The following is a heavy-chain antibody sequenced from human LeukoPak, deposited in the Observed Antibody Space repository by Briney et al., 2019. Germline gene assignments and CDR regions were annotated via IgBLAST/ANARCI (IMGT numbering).Heavy chain of an antibody. Sequence: PGGSLRLSCAVSGFKFNSYWMNWVRQVPGKGLVWVAHINTHGNTANYADSVKGRFTISRDNSKNTLYLQMNSLRAEDTAAYYCARAGHCTNGICYTADFDYWGQGTLVTVSS. CDR1: GFKFNSYW. V-gene: IGHV3-74*01. D-gene: IGHD2-8*01. J-gene: IGHJ4*02. CDR2: INTHGNTA. CDR3: ARAGHCTNGICYTADFDY.